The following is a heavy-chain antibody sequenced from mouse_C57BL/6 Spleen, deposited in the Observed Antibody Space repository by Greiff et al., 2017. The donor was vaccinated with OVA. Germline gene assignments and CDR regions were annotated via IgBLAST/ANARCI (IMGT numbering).Heavy chain of an antibody. CDR3: ARRSDGYHYYAMDY. J-gene: IGHJ4*01. V-gene: IGHV5-16*01. CDR2: INYDGSST. D-gene: IGHD2-3*01. Sequence: EVKVVESEGGLVQPGSSMKLSCTASGFTFSDYYMAWVRQVPEKGLEWVANINYDGSSTYYLDSLKSRFIISRDNAKNILYLQMSSLKSEDTATYYCARRSDGYHYYAMDYWGQGTSVTVSS. CDR1: GFTFSDYY.